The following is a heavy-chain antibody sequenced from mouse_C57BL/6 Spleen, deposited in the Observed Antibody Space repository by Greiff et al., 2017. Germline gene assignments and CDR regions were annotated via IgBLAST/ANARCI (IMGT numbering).Heavy chain of an antibody. V-gene: IGHV1-82*01. CDR3: ERADGDYGFAY. CDR2: IYPGDGDT. Sequence: QVQLQQSGPELVKPGASVKISCKASGYAFSSSWMNWVKQRPGKGLEWIGRIYPGDGDTNYNGKFKGKATLTADKSSSTAYMQLSSLESEDVEVCLCERADGDYGFAYWGQGTLVTVSA. J-gene: IGHJ3*01. D-gene: IGHD2-13*01. CDR1: GYAFSSSW.